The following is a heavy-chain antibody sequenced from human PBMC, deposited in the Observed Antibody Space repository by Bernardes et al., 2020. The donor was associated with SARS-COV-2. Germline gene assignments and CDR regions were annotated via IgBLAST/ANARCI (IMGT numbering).Heavy chain of an antibody. D-gene: IGHD2-21*02. CDR2: IYASVNS. Sequence: SETLSLTCAVSGASISNTKYYWGWIRQPPGKGLEWIGNIYASVNSYYNPSLQSRVGGSVDTSKNQFSLRLSFVTAADTAVYYCAGSSCGIDCYIGGLRSWDYGMDVWGHGTTVTVSS. J-gene: IGHJ6*02. CDR1: GASISNTKYY. V-gene: IGHV4-39*01. CDR3: AGSSCGIDCYIGGLRSWDYGMDV.